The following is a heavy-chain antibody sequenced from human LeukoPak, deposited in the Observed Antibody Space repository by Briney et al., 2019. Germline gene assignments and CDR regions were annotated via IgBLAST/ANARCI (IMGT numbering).Heavy chain of an antibody. D-gene: IGHD3-9*01. CDR1: GGSISSGSYY. J-gene: IGHJ6*03. CDR2: VYSSGNA. CDR3: ARTRYDILTGAYYMDI. Sequence: PSQTLSLTCTVSGGSISSGSYYWSWIRQPAGKGLEWIGRVYSSGNAHYNPSLNSRVTLSADTSTDQFSLKLNSVTAADTAIYYCARTRYDILTGAYYMDIWGPGTTVTISS. V-gene: IGHV4-61*02.